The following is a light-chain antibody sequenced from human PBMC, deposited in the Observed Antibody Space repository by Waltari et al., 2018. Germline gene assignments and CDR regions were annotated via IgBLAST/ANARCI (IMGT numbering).Light chain of an antibody. CDR3: QQSYSTPYT. CDR1: QSISSD. V-gene: IGKV1-39*01. CDR2: AAS. Sequence: DIQMTQSPSSLSASVGDRFTITCRASQSISSDLNWYQQQPGKAPKLLIYAASSLQSGFPSRFSGSGSGTDFTLTISSLQPEDFATYYCQQSYSTPYTFGQGTKLEIK. J-gene: IGKJ2*01.